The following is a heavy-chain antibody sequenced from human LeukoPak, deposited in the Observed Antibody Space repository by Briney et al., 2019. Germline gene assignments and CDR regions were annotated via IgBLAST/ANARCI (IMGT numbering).Heavy chain of an antibody. J-gene: IGHJ6*03. V-gene: IGHV1-69*06. D-gene: IGHD5-18*01. Sequence: SVKVSCKASGGTFSSYPISWVRQAPGQGLEWMGGITPIFGTANYAQKFQGRVTITADKSTSTAYMELSSLRSEDTAVYYCARDLIQLRDMDVWGKGTTVTVSS. CDR1: GGTFSSYP. CDR3: ARDLIQLRDMDV. CDR2: ITPIFGTA.